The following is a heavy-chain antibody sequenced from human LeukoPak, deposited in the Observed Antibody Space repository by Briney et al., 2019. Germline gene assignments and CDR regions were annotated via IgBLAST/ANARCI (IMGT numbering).Heavy chain of an antibody. V-gene: IGHV4-4*07. CDR2: IYTSGTT. J-gene: IGHJ4*02. CDR3: ARGKVVAGTPGQNSWDY. CDR1: GGSISNYY. D-gene: IGHD6-19*01. Sequence: SETLSLTCTVSGGSISNYYWNWIRQPAGKGPEWIGRIYTSGTTNYNPSLKSRVSMSVDTSKNQFSLKLSSVTAADTAVYYCARGKVVAGTPGQNSWDYWGQGTLVTVSS.